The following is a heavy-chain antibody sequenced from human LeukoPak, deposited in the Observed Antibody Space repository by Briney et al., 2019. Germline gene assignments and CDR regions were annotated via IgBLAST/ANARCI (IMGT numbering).Heavy chain of an antibody. CDR2: IRYDGSNK. D-gene: IGHD3-10*01. Sequence: GGSLRLSCAASGFTFSSYGMHWVRQAPGKGLEWVAFIRYDGSNKYYADSVKGRFTISRDNSKNTLYLQMNSLRAEDTALYYCAKDSGSGPPYYYYYMDVWGKGTTVTISS. J-gene: IGHJ6*03. CDR1: GFTFSSYG. CDR3: AKDSGSGPPYYYYYMDV. V-gene: IGHV3-30*02.